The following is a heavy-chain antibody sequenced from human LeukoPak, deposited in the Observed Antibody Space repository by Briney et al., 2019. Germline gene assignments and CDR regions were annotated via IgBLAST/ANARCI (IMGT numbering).Heavy chain of an antibody. V-gene: IGHV1-18*04. D-gene: IGHD5-12*01. J-gene: IGHJ6*04. CDR2: ISAYNGNT. Sequence: ASVKVSCKASGYTSTSYGISWVRQAPGQGLEWMGWISAYNGNTNYAQKLQGRVTMTTDTSTSTAYMELRSLRSDDTAVYYCARCPHKQWLVSYYYGMDVWGKGTTVTVSS. CDR3: ARCPHKQWLVSYYYGMDV. CDR1: GYTSTSYG.